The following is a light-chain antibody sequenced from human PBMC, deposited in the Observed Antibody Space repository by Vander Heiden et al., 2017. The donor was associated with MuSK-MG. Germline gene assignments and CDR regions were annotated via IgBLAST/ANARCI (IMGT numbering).Light chain of an antibody. V-gene: IGKV3-11*01. CDR2: EAS. J-gene: IGKJ4*01. CDR1: QSVNNF. Sequence: DIVLTQSPATLSLSPGERATLSCRASQSVNNFLAWYQQKPGQAPRLLIYEASSRATGIPDRFSGSGYGTDFTLTINSLEPDDFAVYFCQQCSSWPLTFGGGTRLEIK. CDR3: QQCSSWPLT.